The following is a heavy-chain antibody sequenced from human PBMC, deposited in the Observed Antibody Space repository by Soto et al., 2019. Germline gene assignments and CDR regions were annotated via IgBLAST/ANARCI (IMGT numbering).Heavy chain of an antibody. D-gene: IGHD5-12*01. Sequence: SVKVSCKASGGTINRYTIGWVRQAPGQGPEWMGRIIPILDTTEYAQKFQGRVTITADKSTSTAYMEVSSLRFEDTAVYYCAATSRGGYDLTFDYWGQGTLVTVSS. V-gene: IGHV1-69*08. J-gene: IGHJ4*02. CDR3: AATSRGGYDLTFDY. CDR2: IIPILDTT. CDR1: GGTINRYT.